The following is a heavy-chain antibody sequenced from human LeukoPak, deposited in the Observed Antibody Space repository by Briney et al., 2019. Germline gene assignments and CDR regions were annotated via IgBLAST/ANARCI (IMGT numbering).Heavy chain of an antibody. J-gene: IGHJ4*02. CDR3: ARVVRRFRKNYYDSTGYYHFDY. D-gene: IGHD3-22*01. CDR1: GGSISSSSYY. V-gene: IGHV3-53*01. CDR2: IYSGSST. Sequence: ETLSLTCSVSGGSISSSSYYWGWIRQPPGKGLECVSVIYSGSSTDFADSVKGRFSISRDNSENTLFLHMNSLRAEDTAVYYCARVVRRFRKNYYDSTGYYHFDYWGQGTLVTVSS.